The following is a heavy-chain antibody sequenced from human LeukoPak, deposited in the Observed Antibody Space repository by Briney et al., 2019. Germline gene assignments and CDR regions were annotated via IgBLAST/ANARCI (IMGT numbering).Heavy chain of an antibody. CDR2: IWYDGSNK. V-gene: IGHV3-33*01. D-gene: IGHD3-9*01. J-gene: IGHJ4*02. CDR1: GFTFSSYG. CDR3: ARDGAHYDTYGGGLDY. Sequence: PGGSLRLSCAASGFTFSSYGMHWVRQAPGKGLEWVAVIWYDGSNKYYADSVKGRFTISRDNSKNTLYLQMNSLRAEDTAVYYCARDGAHYDTYGGGLDYWGQGTLVTISS.